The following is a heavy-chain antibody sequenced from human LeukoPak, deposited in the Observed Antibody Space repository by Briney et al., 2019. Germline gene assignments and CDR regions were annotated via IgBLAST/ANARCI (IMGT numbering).Heavy chain of an antibody. CDR2: ISSSSSYI. CDR1: GFTFSSYS. Sequence: KPGGSLRLSCAASGFTFSSYSMNWVRQAPGKGLEWVSSISSSSSYIYYADSVKGRFTISRDNAKNSLYLQMNSLRAEDTAVYYCARCLDSGSYHPAILDYWGQGTLVTVSS. J-gene: IGHJ4*02. V-gene: IGHV3-21*04. D-gene: IGHD1-26*01. CDR3: ARCLDSGSYHPAILDY.